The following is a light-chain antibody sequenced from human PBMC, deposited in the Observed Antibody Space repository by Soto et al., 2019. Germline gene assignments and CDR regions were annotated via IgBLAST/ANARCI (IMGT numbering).Light chain of an antibody. V-gene: IGKV3-11*01. J-gene: IGKJ4*01. CDR1: QRISSH. CDR3: QQRNSWPFT. Sequence: ELVLTQSPVTLSLSTGERATLSCRASQRISSHLAWYQQKPGRAPRLLIYDASNRATGIPAKFSGSGSETDFTLTISSLEPEDFAVYYCQQRNSWPFTFGEGTKVDIK. CDR2: DAS.